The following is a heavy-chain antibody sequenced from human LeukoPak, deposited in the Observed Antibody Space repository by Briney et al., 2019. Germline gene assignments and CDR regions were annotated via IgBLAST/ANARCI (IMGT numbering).Heavy chain of an antibody. D-gene: IGHD5-24*01. V-gene: IGHV3-48*03. CDR1: GFTFSSYE. J-gene: IGHJ5*02. CDR3: ASVVEMATISA. CDR2: ISSSGNTI. Sequence: GGSLRLSCAASGFTFSSYEMNWVRQAPGKGLEWVSYISSSGNTIYYADSVKGRFTISRDNAKNSLYLQMNSLRAEDTAVYYCASVVEMATISAWGQGTLVTVSS.